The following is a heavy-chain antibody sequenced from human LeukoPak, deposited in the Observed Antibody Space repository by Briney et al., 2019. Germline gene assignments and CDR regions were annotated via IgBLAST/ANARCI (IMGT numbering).Heavy chain of an antibody. Sequence: GGSLRLSCAASGFTFSNYAMSWVRQAPGKGLEWVSSISSSSSYIYYADSVKGRFTISRDNAKNSLYLQMNSLRAEDTAVYYCARVYDSSGSDYWGQGTLVTVSS. CDR2: ISSSSSYI. D-gene: IGHD3-22*01. J-gene: IGHJ4*02. V-gene: IGHV3-21*01. CDR3: ARVYDSSGSDY. CDR1: GFTFSNYA.